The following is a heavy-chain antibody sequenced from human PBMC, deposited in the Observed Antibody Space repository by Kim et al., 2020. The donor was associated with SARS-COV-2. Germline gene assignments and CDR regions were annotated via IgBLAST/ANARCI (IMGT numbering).Heavy chain of an antibody. J-gene: IGHJ6*02. D-gene: IGHD3-10*01. CDR1: GFTFSSYG. V-gene: IGHV3-33*01. CDR2: IWYDGSNK. Sequence: GGSLRLSCAASGFTFSSYGMHWVRQAPGKGLEWVAVIWYDGSNKYYADSVKGRFTISRDNSKNTLYLQMNSLRAEDTAVYYCARDHHYYGSGSYYSYYYYYGMDVWGQGTTVTVSS. CDR3: ARDHHYYGSGSYYSYYYYYGMDV.